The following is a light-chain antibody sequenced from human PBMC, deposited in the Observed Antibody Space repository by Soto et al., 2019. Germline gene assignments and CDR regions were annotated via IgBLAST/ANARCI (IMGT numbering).Light chain of an antibody. Sequence: DIQMTQSPSTLSASVGDRVTISCRASQSVGTWVAWFQQKPGKAPNVVIYKASNLQSGVPSRFSGSGSGTDFTLTISSLQPEDFVTYYCQQYNRYWTFGQGTKVEIK. V-gene: IGKV1-5*03. CDR2: KAS. CDR3: QQYNRYWT. J-gene: IGKJ1*01. CDR1: QSVGTW.